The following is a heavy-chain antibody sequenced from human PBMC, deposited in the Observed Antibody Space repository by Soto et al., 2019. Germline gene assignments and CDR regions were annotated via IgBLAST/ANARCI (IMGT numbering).Heavy chain of an antibody. D-gene: IGHD3-10*01. CDR2: ISGSGSRK. CDR1: GFTFSSYA. V-gene: IGHV3-23*01. CDR3: ARDSDYYGSGSYFPY. J-gene: IGHJ4*02. Sequence: PGGSLRLSCAASGFTFSSYAMSWVRQAPGKGLEWVSAISGSGSRKYYADSVKGRFTISRDNAKNTLYLQMNSLRAEDTAVYYCARDSDYYGSGSYFPYWGQGTLVTVSS.